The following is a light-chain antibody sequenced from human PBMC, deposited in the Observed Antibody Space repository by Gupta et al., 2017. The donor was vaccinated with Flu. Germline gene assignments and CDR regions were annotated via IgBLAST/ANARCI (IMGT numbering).Light chain of an antibody. Sequence: DIQMTQSPSTLSASVGDRVTITCRASQSISGLLAWYQQKAGKAPKLLIYKASSLQSGVSSRFSGSGSGTEFTLTISSLHPDDFATYYCQQDNGYSRTFGQGTKVEIK. CDR3: QQDNGYSRT. V-gene: IGKV1-5*03. CDR1: QSISGL. CDR2: KAS. J-gene: IGKJ1*01.